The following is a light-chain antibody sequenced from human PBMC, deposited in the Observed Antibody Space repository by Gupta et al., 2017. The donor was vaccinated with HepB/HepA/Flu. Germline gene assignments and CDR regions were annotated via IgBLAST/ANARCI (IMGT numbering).Light chain of an antibody. CDR3: AAWDDSLNGWV. Sequence: QSVLTQPPSASGTPGQRVTISCSGSSSNIGSHPVTWHQQCPGRAPRLLIYTNNQRPAGVPDRISGSKSGTSASLAIHGLQSEDEADYYCAAWDDSLNGWVFGGGTKLTVL. J-gene: IGLJ3*02. CDR2: TNN. V-gene: IGLV1-44*01. CDR1: SSNIGSHP.